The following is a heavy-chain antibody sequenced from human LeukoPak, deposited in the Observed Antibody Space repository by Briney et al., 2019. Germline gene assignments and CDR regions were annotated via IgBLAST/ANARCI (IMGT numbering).Heavy chain of an antibody. CDR1: GYTFTDFY. V-gene: IGHV1-2*02. D-gene: IGHD5-12*01. CDR3: ARDRSSLYNGNYAF. Sequence: ASVKVSCKTSGYTFTDFYIHWVRQAPGQGLEFMGWVNPHSGGTSYAAKFRGRVTLTRDTSTTTSYMDLCSLTSDDTAVYYCARDRSSLYNGNYAFWGQGTLVTVPS. CDR2: VNPHSGGT. J-gene: IGHJ4*02.